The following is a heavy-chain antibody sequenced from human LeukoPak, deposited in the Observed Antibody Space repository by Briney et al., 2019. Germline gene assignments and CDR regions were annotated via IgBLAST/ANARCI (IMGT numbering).Heavy chain of an antibody. Sequence: SETLSLTCTVSGGSISSYYWSWIRQPPGKGLEWIGYIYYNGNTNYNPSLKSRATMSVDTSKNQFSLKLSSVTAADTAVYYCARDPSSGWFAFNYWGQGTLVTVSS. CDR1: GGSISSYY. V-gene: IGHV4-59*01. CDR3: ARDPSSGWFAFNY. J-gene: IGHJ4*02. D-gene: IGHD6-19*01. CDR2: IYYNGNT.